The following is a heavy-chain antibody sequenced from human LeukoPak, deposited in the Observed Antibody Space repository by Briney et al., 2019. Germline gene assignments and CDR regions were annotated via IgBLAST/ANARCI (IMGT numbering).Heavy chain of an antibody. CDR1: GGPISSYF. J-gene: IGHJ5*02. CDR2: INESGET. D-gene: IGHD2-21*01. CDR3: ARVLGIAVVAGATEDNYFDP. Sequence: PSETLSLTCGVSGGPISSYFWSWIRQSPAKGLEWIGEINESGETDYNPSLKSRAKISIDTSRGQFYLTLRSVTAADAAMYYCARVLGIAVVAGATEDNYFDPWGQGILVTVSS. V-gene: IGHV4-34*01.